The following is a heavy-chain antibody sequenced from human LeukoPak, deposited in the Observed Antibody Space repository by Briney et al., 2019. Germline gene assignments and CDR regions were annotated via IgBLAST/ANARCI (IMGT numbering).Heavy chain of an antibody. CDR3: ARGAVSGSLFSDY. CDR1: GYTFTGYY. Sequence: ASVKVSCKASGYTFTGYYIHWVRQAPGQGLERMGWINPSSGGTNYAQKFQGRITMTTDTSITTANMELSRLRSDDTAMYYCARGAVSGSLFSDYWGRGTLVTVSS. J-gene: IGHJ4*02. D-gene: IGHD1-26*01. V-gene: IGHV1-2*02. CDR2: INPSSGGT.